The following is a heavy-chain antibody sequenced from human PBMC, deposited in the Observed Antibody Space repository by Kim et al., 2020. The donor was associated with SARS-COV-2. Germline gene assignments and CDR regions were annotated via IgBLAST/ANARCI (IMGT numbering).Heavy chain of an antibody. D-gene: IGHD3-10*01. CDR3: ARGLLWFGEIPPYYNYDGMDV. J-gene: IGHJ6*02. Sequence: SETLSLTCIVSGGSISSSSYYWGWIRQPPGKGLEWIGSIYYSGSTYYNPSLKSRVTISVDTSKNQFSLKLGSVTAADTAVYYCARGLLWFGEIPPYYNYDGMDVWGQGTTVSVSS. V-gene: IGHV4-39*01. CDR2: IYYSGST. CDR1: GGSISSSSYY.